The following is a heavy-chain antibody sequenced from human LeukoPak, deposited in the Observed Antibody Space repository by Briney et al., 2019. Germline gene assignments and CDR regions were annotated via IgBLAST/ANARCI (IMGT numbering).Heavy chain of an antibody. CDR3: ARRRYYDSSGYLE. CDR1: GDSVSRSDSY. V-gene: IGHV4-39*01. CDR2: IYYSGRT. D-gene: IGHD3-22*01. Sequence: SETLSLTCTIFGDSVSRSDSYWDWIRQPPGKGLEWIGTIYYSGRTYYSPSLKSRVTLSVDMSNNRFSLTLSSVTAADTALYFCARRRYYDSSGYLEWGQGTLVTVSS. J-gene: IGHJ1*01.